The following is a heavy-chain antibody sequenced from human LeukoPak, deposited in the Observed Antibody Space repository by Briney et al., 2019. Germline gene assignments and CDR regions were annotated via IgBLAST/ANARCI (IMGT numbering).Heavy chain of an antibody. CDR1: GYTFTGYY. CDR2: INPNSGGT. V-gene: IGHV1-2*02. D-gene: IGHD3-9*01. CDR3: ARGGQLPRLRYFDWFYYYYYMDV. Sequence: GASVKVSCKASGYTFTGYYMHWVRQAPGQGLEWMGWINPNSGGTNYAQKFQGRVTMTRDTSISTAYMELRSLRSDDTAVYYRARGGQLPRLRYFDWFYYYYYMDVWGKGTTVTVSS. J-gene: IGHJ6*03.